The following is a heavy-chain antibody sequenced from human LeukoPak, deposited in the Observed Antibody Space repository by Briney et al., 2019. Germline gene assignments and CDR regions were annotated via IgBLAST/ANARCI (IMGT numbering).Heavy chain of an antibody. J-gene: IGHJ4*02. CDR1: GGSISSSNW. CDR3: ARDSRFGEFRYYFDY. CDR2: IYHSGST. Sequence: SETLSLTCAVSGGSISSSNWWSWVRQPPGKGLEWIGEIYHSGSTNYNPSLKSRVTISVDKSKNQFSLKLSSVTAADTAVYYCARDSRFGEFRYYFDYWGQGTLVTVSS. V-gene: IGHV4-4*02. D-gene: IGHD3-10*01.